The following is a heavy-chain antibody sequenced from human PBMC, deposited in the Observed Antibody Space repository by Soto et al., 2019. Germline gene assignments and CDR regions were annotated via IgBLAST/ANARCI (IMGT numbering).Heavy chain of an antibody. J-gene: IGHJ6*02. CDR2: ISSSGGAI. CDR3: ARDHGGSTWFVGVYYFFGMDV. Sequence: EVQLVESGGDLVQPGGSLRLSCAASGFIFSDYTMTWVRQAPGRGLEFVSHISSSGGAIFYAESVKGRFTVSRDNAKNSLNLQMNSLRDEDTAVYFCARDHGGSTWFVGVYYFFGMDVWGQGTAVTVSS. CDR1: GFIFSDYT. D-gene: IGHD6-13*01. V-gene: IGHV3-48*02.